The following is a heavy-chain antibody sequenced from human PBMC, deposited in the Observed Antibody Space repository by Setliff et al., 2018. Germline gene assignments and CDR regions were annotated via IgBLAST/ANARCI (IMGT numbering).Heavy chain of an antibody. CDR3: ARLPRTVTHFDY. J-gene: IGHJ4*02. CDR1: GVSIRSYY. CDR2: IFYSGSS. Sequence: PSETLSLTCTVSGVSIRSYYWSWIRQPPGKGLEWIGYIFYSGSSNYSPSLQSRVSISVDTSKNQLSLKLDSLTAADTAVYFCARLPRTVTHFDYWGQGALVTVSS. D-gene: IGHD4-17*01. V-gene: IGHV4-59*01.